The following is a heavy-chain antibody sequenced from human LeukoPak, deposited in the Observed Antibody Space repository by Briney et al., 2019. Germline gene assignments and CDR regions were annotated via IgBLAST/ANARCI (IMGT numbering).Heavy chain of an antibody. D-gene: IGHD6-19*01. V-gene: IGHV4-4*02. Sequence: SETLSLTCAVSGGSFSSSNWWSWVRQPPGKGLEWIGEIYHSGTTNYNPSLKSRVTISVDKSKNQFSLKLSSVTAADTAVYYCARDSDSSGWYDGGAGYFDYWGQGTLVTVSS. J-gene: IGHJ4*02. CDR2: IYHSGTT. CDR3: ARDSDSSGWYDGGAGYFDY. CDR1: GGSFSSSNW.